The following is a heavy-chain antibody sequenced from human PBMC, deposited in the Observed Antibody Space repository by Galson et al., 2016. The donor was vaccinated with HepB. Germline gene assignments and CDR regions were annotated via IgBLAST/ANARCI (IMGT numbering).Heavy chain of an antibody. D-gene: IGHD3-22*01. J-gene: IGHJ5*01. CDR3: ARGGEFYDSSGNYLADWFAS. V-gene: IGHV3-23*01. Sequence: SLRLSCAASGFTFNNYDMSWVRQAPGKGLEWVSVIGGNGDRANYADSVRGRFTISRDNSKNTVHLQMNSLRVEDTAVYYCARGGEFYDSSGNYLADWFASWGQGSLVTVSS. CDR1: GFTFNNYD. CDR2: IGGNGDRA.